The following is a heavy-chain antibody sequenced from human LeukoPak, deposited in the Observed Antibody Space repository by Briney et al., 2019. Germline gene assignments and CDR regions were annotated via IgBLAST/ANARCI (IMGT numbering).Heavy chain of an antibody. D-gene: IGHD3-22*01. V-gene: IGHV2-70*04. J-gene: IGHJ4*02. Sequence: SGPALVKPTQTLTLTCTFSGLSLSDTGMRVNWIRQPPGKALEWLARIDWDGDTFYSRALRSRLTISKDTSKNQVVLTMINMDPVDTATYYCARMRSDSSGLFDYWGQGTLVTVSS. CDR1: GLSLSDTGMR. CDR3: ARMRSDSSGLFDY. CDR2: IDWDGDT.